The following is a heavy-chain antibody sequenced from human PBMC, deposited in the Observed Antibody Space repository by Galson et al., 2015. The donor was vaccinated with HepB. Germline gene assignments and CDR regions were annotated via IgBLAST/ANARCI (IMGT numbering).Heavy chain of an antibody. Sequence: SLRLSCAASGFTFSSYAMSWVRQAPGKGLEWVSAISGSGGSTYYADSVKGRFTISRDNSKNTLYLQMNSLRAEDTAVYYCAKVRGVRRLGELSLYFDYWGQGTLVTVSS. CDR2: ISGSGGST. D-gene: IGHD3-16*02. J-gene: IGHJ4*02. CDR1: GFTFSSYA. CDR3: AKVRGVRRLGELSLYFDY. V-gene: IGHV3-23*01.